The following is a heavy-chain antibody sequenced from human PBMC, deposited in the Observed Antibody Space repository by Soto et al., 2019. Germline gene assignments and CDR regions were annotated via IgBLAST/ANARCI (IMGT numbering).Heavy chain of an antibody. CDR2: LSAFDNT. J-gene: IGHJ4*02. CDR3: AKDPRAYSTNMGYYFDY. D-gene: IGHD6-13*01. V-gene: IGHV3-23*01. CDR1: GFTFSRHA. Sequence: EVQLLESGGGLVQPGGSLRLSCAASGFTFSRHAMSWVRQAPGKGLEWVSTLSAFDNTYYADSVKGRFIISRDISKNTLSLQMNILRVDDTAVYYCAKDPRAYSTNMGYYFDYWGQGSLVTVSS.